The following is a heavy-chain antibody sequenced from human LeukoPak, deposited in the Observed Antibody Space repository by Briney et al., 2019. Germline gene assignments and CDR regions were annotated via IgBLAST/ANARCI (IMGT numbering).Heavy chain of an antibody. J-gene: IGHJ6*03. V-gene: IGHV4-38-2*02. Sequence: PPETLSLTCTVSGYSISSGYYWGWIRQPPGKGLEWIGSIYHSGSTYYNPSLKSRVTISVDTSKNQFSLKLSSVTAADTAVYYCARLHYGGNYGYYYYYMDVWGKGTTVTISS. CDR3: ARLHYGGNYGYYYYYMDV. CDR1: GYSISSGYY. D-gene: IGHD4-23*01. CDR2: IYHSGST.